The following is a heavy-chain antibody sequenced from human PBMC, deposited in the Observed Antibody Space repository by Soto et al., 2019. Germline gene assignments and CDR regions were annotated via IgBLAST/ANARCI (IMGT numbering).Heavy chain of an antibody. CDR1: GFTFSSYG. CDR2: ISYDGSNK. D-gene: IGHD6-19*01. J-gene: IGHJ6*02. Sequence: QVQLVESGGGVVQPGRSLRLSCAASGFTFSSYGMHWVRQAPGKGLEWVAVISYDGSNKYYADSVKGRFTISRDNSKNTLYLQMNSLRAEDTAVYYCAKDRASSGWYRYGMDVWGQGTTVTVFS. CDR3: AKDRASSGWYRYGMDV. V-gene: IGHV3-30*18.